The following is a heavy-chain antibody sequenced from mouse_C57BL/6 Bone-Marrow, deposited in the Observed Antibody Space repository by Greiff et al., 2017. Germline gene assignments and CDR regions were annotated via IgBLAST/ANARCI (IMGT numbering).Heavy chain of an antibody. D-gene: IGHD4-1*01. V-gene: IGHV1-26*01. CDR2: INPNNGGT. J-gene: IGHJ1*03. Sequence: VQLQQSGPGLVKPGASVKISCKASGYTFTDYYMDWVKQSHGKSLEWIGDINPNNGGTSYNQKFKGKATLTVDKSSSTDYMELRSLTSEDTAVYDCASLNCPIDVWGTGTTVTVSS. CDR3: ASLNCPIDV. CDR1: GYTFTDYY.